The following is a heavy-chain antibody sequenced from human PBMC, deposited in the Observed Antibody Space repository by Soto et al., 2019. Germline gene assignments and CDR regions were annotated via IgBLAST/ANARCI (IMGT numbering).Heavy chain of an antibody. D-gene: IGHD6-13*01. V-gene: IGHV1-69*12. CDR2: IIPIFGTA. Sequence: QVQLVQSGAEVKKPGSSVKVSCKASGGTFSSYAISWVRQAPGQGLEWMGGIIPIFGTANYAQKFQGRVTITADESTSTADMELSSLRSEDTAVYYCARGRTAAADPPYYYYGMDVWGQGTTVTVSS. CDR1: GGTFSSYA. CDR3: ARGRTAAADPPYYYYGMDV. J-gene: IGHJ6*02.